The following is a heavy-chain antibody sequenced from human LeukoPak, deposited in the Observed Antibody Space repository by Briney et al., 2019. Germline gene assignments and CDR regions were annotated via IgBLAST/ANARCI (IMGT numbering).Heavy chain of an antibody. D-gene: IGHD2-2*01. V-gene: IGHV4-34*01. J-gene: IGHJ4*02. CDR3: ARTNCSSTSCYAGCDY. CDR1: GGSFSVYY. Sequence: SDTLSLTCAVYGGSFSVYYWSWIRQPPGKGLEWIGEINHSGSTNYNPSLKSRVTISVDTSKNQFSLKLSSVTAADTAVYYCARTNCSSTSCYAGCDYWGQGTLVTVSS. CDR2: INHSGST.